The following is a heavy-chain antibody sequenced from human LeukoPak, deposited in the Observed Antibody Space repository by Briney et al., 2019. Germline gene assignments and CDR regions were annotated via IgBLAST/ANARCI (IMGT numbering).Heavy chain of an antibody. V-gene: IGHV4-30-4*01. Sequence: SETLSLTCTVSGDSITSANYFWSWIRQPPGEDLEWIGYMPYNGGASYNPSLKSRSTISLDTSKNEFSLKLSSVTAADTAVYYCATLGSGGNSFTAFDIWGQGTMVTVSS. CDR3: ATLGSGGNSFTAFDI. D-gene: IGHD4-23*01. J-gene: IGHJ3*02. CDR2: MPYNGGA. CDR1: GDSITSANYF.